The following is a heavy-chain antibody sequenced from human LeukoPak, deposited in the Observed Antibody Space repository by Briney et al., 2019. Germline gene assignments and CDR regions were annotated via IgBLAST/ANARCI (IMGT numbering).Heavy chain of an antibody. D-gene: IGHD1-26*01. CDR2: IYYCWST. V-gene: IGHV4-59*01. CDR3: ARGGSGSYHIDY. Sequence: LKTLSLTCSVSGGSISSYYWSWIRQPPGKGLEWIGYIYYCWSTNYNPSLKSRVTISVDTSKNQFSLKLSSVTAADTAVYYCARGGSGSYHIDYWGQGTLVTVSS. CDR1: GGSISSYY. J-gene: IGHJ4*02.